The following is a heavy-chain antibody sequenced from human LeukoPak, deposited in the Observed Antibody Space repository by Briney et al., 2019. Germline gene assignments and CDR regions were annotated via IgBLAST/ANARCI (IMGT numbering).Heavy chain of an antibody. J-gene: IGHJ3*01. CDR2: ISSTSTSI. CDR1: GFTFSSYS. CDR3: ARGFRAFDF. Sequence: PGGSLRLSCAASGFTFSSYSMNCVRQAPGKGLEWVSSISSTSTSIYHADSVKGRFTISRDNTKNSLYLQMDSLRAEDTAVYYCARGFRAFDFWAQGTMVTVSS. V-gene: IGHV3-21*01.